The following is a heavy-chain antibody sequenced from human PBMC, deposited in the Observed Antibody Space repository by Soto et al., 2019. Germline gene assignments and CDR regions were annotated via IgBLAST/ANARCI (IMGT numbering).Heavy chain of an antibody. V-gene: IGHV4-39*01. CDR2: IYYSGST. Sequence: SETLSLTCTVSGGSISSSSYYWGWIRQPPGKGLEWIGSIYYSGSTYYNPSLKSRVTISVDTSKNQFSLKLSSVTAADTAVYYCAGPVRFLEWLSFPYYYYGMDVWGQGTTVTAP. D-gene: IGHD3-3*01. CDR3: AGPVRFLEWLSFPYYYYGMDV. J-gene: IGHJ6*02. CDR1: GGSISSSSYY.